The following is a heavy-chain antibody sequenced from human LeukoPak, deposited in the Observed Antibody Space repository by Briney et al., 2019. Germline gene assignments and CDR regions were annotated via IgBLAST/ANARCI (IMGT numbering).Heavy chain of an antibody. V-gene: IGHV3-11*03. J-gene: IGHJ3*02. Sequence: GGSLRLSCAASGFTFSDYYMSWIRQAPGKGLEWVSSISSSSSYIYYADSVKGRFTISRDNAKNSLYLQMTSLRAEDTAVYYCARRVVFSTSHTFDIWGQGTMVTVSS. D-gene: IGHD2-21*01. CDR2: ISSSSSYI. CDR1: GFTFSDYY. CDR3: ARRVVFSTSHTFDI.